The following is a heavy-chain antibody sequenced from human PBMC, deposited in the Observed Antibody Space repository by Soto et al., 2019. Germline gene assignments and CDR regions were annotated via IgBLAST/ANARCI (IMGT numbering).Heavy chain of an antibody. V-gene: IGHV3-23*01. CDR3: AKENGIVGANWRIFHY. Sequence: PGGSLRLSCAASGFGFRGFAMNWVRQTPGKGLEWLSAIRATADTTYYADSVKGRFTISRDNSKNMLYLQMNSLRAEDTAVYYCAKENGIVGANWRIFHYWGQGTPVTISS. J-gene: IGHJ4*02. CDR2: IRATADTT. D-gene: IGHD1-26*01. CDR1: GFGFRGFA.